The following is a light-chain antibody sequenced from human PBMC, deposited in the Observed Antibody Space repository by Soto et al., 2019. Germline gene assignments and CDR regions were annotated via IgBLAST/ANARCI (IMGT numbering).Light chain of an antibody. J-gene: IGKJ5*01. V-gene: IGKV3-15*01. CDR3: QQYNDWRLIT. CDR2: GAS. CDR1: QSVSSN. Sequence: EIVLTQSPGTLSLSPWERATLSCRASQSVSSNLAWYQQKPGQAPRLLIYGASTRATGIPARFSGSGSGTEFTLTISSLQSEDFAVYFCQQYNDWRLITFGQGTRLEIK.